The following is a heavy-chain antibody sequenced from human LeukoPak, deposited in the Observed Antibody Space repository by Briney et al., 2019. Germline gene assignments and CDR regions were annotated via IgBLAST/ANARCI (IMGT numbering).Heavy chain of an antibody. J-gene: IGHJ5*02. Sequence: ASVKVSCKASGYTFTCYYMHWVRQAPGQGLEWMGRINPSSGGTNYAQKFQGRVTMTRDTSISTAYMELSRLRSDDTAVYYCARDHNPYIPIDKFDTYNWFDPWGQGTLVTVSS. D-gene: IGHD3-9*01. V-gene: IGHV1-2*06. CDR3: ARDHNPYIPIDKFDTYNWFDP. CDR1: GYTFTCYY. CDR2: INPSSGGT.